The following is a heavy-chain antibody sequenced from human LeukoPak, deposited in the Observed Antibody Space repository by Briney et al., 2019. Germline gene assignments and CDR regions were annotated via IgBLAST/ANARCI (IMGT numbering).Heavy chain of an antibody. D-gene: IGHD3-22*01. J-gene: IGHJ4*02. Sequence: GGSLRLSCAASGFTFSSYAMHWVRQAPGKGLEWVAVISYDGSNKYYADSVKGRFTISRDNSKNTLYLQMNSLRAEDTAVYYCAKCYYDSSGYYYGIGYWGQGTLVTVSS. CDR2: ISYDGSNK. CDR1: GFTFSSYA. CDR3: AKCYYDSSGYYYGIGY. V-gene: IGHV3-30-3*02.